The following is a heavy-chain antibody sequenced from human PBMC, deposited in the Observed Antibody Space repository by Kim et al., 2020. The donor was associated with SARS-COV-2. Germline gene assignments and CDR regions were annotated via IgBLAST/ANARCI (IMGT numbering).Heavy chain of an antibody. CDR3: AKKVGGLGTYNWFDP. V-gene: IGHV3-23*01. D-gene: IGHD3-16*01. Sequence: GGSLRLSCAASGFTFSSYAMSWVRQAPGKGLEWVSVVSGSGRSIYYADSVKGRFTISRDNSKNTLYLQMNSLRAEDTAVYYCAKKVGGLGTYNWFDPWGQGTLVTVSS. J-gene: IGHJ5*02. CDR2: VSGSGRSI. CDR1: GFTFSSYA.